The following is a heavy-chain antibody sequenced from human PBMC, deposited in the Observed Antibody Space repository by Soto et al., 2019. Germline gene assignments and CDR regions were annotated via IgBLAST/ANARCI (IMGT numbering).Heavy chain of an antibody. J-gene: IGHJ6*02. D-gene: IGHD2-2*01. CDR3: ARVVILVPTASTHYFYHRDV. Sequence: QVQLVQSGAEVRKPGSSVTVSCKASGGTFSNYAISWVRQAPGQGLEWMGGIIPIVGTGSYAQKFQGRVTITADEPTTTAYMEPSSLRFEDTAVYYCARVVILVPTASTHYFYHRDVWGPGTTVTVSS. CDR1: GGTFSNYA. CDR2: IIPIVGTG. V-gene: IGHV1-69*01.